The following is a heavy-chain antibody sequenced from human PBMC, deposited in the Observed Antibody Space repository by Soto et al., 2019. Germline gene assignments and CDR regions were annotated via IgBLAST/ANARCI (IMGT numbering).Heavy chain of an antibody. J-gene: IGHJ4*02. CDR2: FHNSRST. V-gene: IGHV4-39*07. Sequence: SETLSLTCSFSGCSISDSNDHWGWIRQSPGQGLEWIGSFHNSRSTNHNPSLKSRVTISVDTSKNQFSLKLNSVTAADTAVYYCARGWVGTGSHYFRFWGQGTLVTVSS. CDR3: ARGWVGTGSHYFRF. D-gene: IGHD3-9*01. CDR1: GCSISDSNDH.